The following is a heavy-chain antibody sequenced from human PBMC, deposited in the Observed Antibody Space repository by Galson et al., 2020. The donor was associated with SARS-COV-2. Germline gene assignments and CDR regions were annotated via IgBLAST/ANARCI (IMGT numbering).Heavy chain of an antibody. CDR3: TRGRGIQLWSDWHHAFDI. Sequence: GGSLRLSCTASGFTFGDYAMSWFRQAPGKGLEWVGFISSKAYGGTTEYAASVKGRFTISRDDSKSIAYLQMNSLKTEDTAVYYCTRGRGIQLWSDWHHAFDIWGQGTMVTVSS. CDR2: ISSKAYGGTT. D-gene: IGHD5-18*01. CDR1: GFTFGDYA. V-gene: IGHV3-49*03. J-gene: IGHJ3*02.